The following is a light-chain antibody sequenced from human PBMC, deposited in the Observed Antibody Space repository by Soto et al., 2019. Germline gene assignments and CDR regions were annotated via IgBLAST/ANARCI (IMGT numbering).Light chain of an antibody. Sequence: QSVLTQPPSVSGAPGQRVTISCTGSSSNIGAGYDVHWYQQLPGTAPKILIYGNSNRPSGVPDRFSGSKSGTSASLAITGLQAEDEADYYCQSYDSSLSGYVVFGGGTKLTV. J-gene: IGLJ2*01. CDR2: GNS. CDR1: SSNIGAGYD. CDR3: QSYDSSLSGYVV. V-gene: IGLV1-40*01.